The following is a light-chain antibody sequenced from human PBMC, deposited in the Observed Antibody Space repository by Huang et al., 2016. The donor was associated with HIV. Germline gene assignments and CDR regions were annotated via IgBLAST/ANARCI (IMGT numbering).Light chain of an antibody. J-gene: IGKJ3*01. CDR1: QSVSSN. Sequence: EVVMTQSPATLSASPGERATLSCRASQSVSSNLAWYQQKPGQAPRLLIYGASTRATCIPAMFSGSGSGTEFTLTISSLQSEDFAVYYCQQNNNWPPLFTFGPGTKVDIK. V-gene: IGKV3-15*01. CDR3: QQNNNWPPLFT. CDR2: GAS.